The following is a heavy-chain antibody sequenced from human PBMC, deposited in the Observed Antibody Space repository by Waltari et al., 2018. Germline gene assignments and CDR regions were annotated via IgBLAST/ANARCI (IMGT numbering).Heavy chain of an antibody. CDR3: TRGGDDSSWYWRN. D-gene: IGHD6-13*01. CDR2: INQDGSEK. V-gene: IGHV3-7*01. Sequence: EVQLVESGGGLVQPGGSLRLACAASGFAFSNNWMTWVRQAPGKGLEWVANINQDGSEKYSVESVKGRFTISRDNAKNSLYLQLNSLRADGTAVYYCTRGGDDSSWYWRNWGQGTLVTVSS. CDR1: GFAFSNNW. J-gene: IGHJ4*02.